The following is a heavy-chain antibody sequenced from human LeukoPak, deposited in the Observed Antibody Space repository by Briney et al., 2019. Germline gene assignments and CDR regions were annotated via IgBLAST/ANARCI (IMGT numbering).Heavy chain of an antibody. CDR1: GFTFSNGW. CDR2: IKSNTDGGTT. D-gene: IGHD1-26*01. V-gene: IGHV3-15*01. Sequence: GGSLRLSCAASGFTFSNGWMSWVRQAPGKGLEWVGHIKSNTDGGTTDYGAPVKGRFTISRDDSKNTLYLQMNSLKTEDTAVYYCATNNLGAKDLDYWGQGTLVTVSS. J-gene: IGHJ4*02. CDR3: ATNNLGAKDLDY.